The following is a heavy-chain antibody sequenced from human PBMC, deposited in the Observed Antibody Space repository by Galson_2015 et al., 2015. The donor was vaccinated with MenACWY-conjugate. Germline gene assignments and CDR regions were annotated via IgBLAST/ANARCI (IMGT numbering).Heavy chain of an antibody. D-gene: IGHD5-12*01. CDR1: GFTFSDYY. CDR2: ISSSSSYT. CDR3: ARDPGSGYDYSPNYGMDV. J-gene: IGHJ6*02. V-gene: IGHV3-11*06. Sequence: SLRLSCAASGFTFSDYYMSWIRQAPGKGLEWVSYISSSSSYTNYADSVKGRFTISRDNAKNTLYLQMNSLRAEDTAVYYCARDPGSGYDYSPNYGMDVWGQGTTATVSS.